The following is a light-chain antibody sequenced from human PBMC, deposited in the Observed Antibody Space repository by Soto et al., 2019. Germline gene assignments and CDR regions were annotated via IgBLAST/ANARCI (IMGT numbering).Light chain of an antibody. J-gene: IGKJ5*01. V-gene: IGKV1-39*01. CDR2: AAS. CDR3: QQSYSTPIT. CDR1: QSISSY. Sequence: DIQMTQSPSSLSASVGDRVTITRRASQSISSYLNWYQQKPGKAPKLLIYAASSLQSGVPSRFSGCGSGTDFTLTISSLQPEDFATYYCQQSYSTPITFGQGTRLEIK.